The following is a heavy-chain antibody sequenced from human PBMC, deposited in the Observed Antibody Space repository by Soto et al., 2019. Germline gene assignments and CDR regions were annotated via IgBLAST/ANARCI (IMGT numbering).Heavy chain of an antibody. V-gene: IGHV1-18*01. D-gene: IGHD3-16*01. CDR2: ISAYNGNT. Sequence: QVQLVQSGAEVKKPGASVKVSCKASGYTFTSYTISWVRQAPGHGLEWMGWISAYNGNTNYAQKFQGRVTMTTDTXTSTAYMELRSLGSDDTAVYYCARDPRGWGSYFDYWGPGTLVTVSS. CDR3: ARDPRGWGSYFDY. CDR1: GYTFTSYT. J-gene: IGHJ4*02.